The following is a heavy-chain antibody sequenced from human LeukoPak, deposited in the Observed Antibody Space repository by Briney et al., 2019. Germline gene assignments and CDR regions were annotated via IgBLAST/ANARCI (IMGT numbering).Heavy chain of an antibody. Sequence: SETLSLTCTVSGGFISSYYWSWIRQPAGKGLEWIGRIYTSGSTNYNPSLKSRVTMSVDTSKNQFSLKLSSVTAADTAVYYCARGQGYCSSTSCFLWFDPWGQGTLVTVSS. D-gene: IGHD2-2*01. CDR2: IYTSGST. V-gene: IGHV4-4*07. CDR1: GGFISSYY. J-gene: IGHJ5*02. CDR3: ARGQGYCSSTSCFLWFDP.